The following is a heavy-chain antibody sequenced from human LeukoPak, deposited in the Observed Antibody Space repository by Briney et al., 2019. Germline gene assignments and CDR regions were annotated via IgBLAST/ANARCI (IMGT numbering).Heavy chain of an antibody. CDR1: GDSVSSNSAA. V-gene: IGHV6-1*01. D-gene: IGHD3-22*01. Sequence: SQTLSLTCAISGDSVSSNSAAWNWIRHSPSKALKCRGRKYYRSKGYNDYAVSVKSRITINPDTSKNQFSLQLNSVTPEDTAVYYCARDTPTMIVVVMVSGPMDVWGKGTTVTVSS. J-gene: IGHJ6*03. CDR2: KYYRSKGYN. CDR3: ARDTPTMIVVVMVSGPMDV.